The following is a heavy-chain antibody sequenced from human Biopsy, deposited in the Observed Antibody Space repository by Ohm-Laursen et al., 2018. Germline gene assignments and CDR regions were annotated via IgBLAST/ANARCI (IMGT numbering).Heavy chain of an antibody. CDR3: ARGVPHYDGSGFPLAGYWYFDL. D-gene: IGHD3-22*01. V-gene: IGHV4-31*01. Sequence: SQTLSLTCTVSGGSIGGGEYYWNWIRQHPGKGLEWIGLISYSGTTFYNPSLESLLTISIDTSKNHFSLNLRSVNAADTAVYYCARGVPHYDGSGFPLAGYWYFDLWGRGTLVTASS. J-gene: IGHJ2*01. CDR1: GGSIGGGEYY. CDR2: ISYSGTT.